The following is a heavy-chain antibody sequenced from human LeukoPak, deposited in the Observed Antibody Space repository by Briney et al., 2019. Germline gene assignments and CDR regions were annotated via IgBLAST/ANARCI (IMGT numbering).Heavy chain of an antibody. J-gene: IGHJ4*02. V-gene: IGHV4-4*02. Sequence: SGTLSLTCTVSGDSINSLDLWSWVRQPPGKGLEWIGEMYLSGTTHSNPSVKSRVTISIDKSKNQFFLNLSSVTAADTAVYYCAGLVGRYSSGLYYFYFDYWGQGTLVTVSS. CDR1: GDSINSLDL. CDR2: MYLSGTT. CDR3: AGLVGRYSSGLYYFYFDY. D-gene: IGHD3-22*01.